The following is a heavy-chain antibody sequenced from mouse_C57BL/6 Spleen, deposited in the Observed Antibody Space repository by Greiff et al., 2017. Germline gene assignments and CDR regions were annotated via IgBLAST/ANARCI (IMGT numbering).Heavy chain of an antibody. V-gene: IGHV1-26*01. CDR2: INPNNGGT. D-gene: IGHD2-2*01. J-gene: IGHJ2*02. Sequence: VQLQQSGPELVKPGASVKISCKASGYTFTDYYMNWVKQSHGKSLEWIGDINPNNGGTSYNQKFKGKATLTVDKSSSTAYMERRSLTSEDSAVYYCARGYGYSFDYWGQGTSLTVSS. CDR3: ARGYGYSFDY. CDR1: GYTFTDYY.